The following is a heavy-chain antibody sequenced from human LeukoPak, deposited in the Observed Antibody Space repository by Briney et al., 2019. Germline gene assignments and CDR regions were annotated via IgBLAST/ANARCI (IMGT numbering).Heavy chain of an antibody. CDR2: IKQDGSEK. D-gene: IGHD3-22*01. J-gene: IGHJ4*02. Sequence: GGSLRLSCAASGSTFSSYWMHWVRQAPGKGLEWVANIKQDGSEKYYVGSVKGRFTISRDNAKNSLYLQMNSLRAEDTAVYSCVRDGDTSGYTNWGQGTLVTVSS. V-gene: IGHV3-7*01. CDR1: GSTFSSYW. CDR3: VRDGDTSGYTN.